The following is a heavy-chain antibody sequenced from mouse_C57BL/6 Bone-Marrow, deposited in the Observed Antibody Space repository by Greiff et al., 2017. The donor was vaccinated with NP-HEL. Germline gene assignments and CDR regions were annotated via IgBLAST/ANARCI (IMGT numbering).Heavy chain of an antibody. D-gene: IGHD2-5*01. CDR3: ASVSKGCAY. CDR1: GFSLTSYG. Sequence: VKLMESGPGLVAPSQSLSITCTVSGFSLTSYGVDWVRQSPGKGLEWLGVIWGVGSTNYNSALKSRLSISKDNSKSQVFLKMNSLQTDDTAMYYCASVSKGCAYWGQGTLVTVSA. V-gene: IGHV2-6*01. CDR2: IWGVGST. J-gene: IGHJ3*01.